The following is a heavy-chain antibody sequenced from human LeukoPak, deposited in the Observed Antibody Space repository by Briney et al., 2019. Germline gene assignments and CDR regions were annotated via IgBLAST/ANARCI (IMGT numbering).Heavy chain of an antibody. Sequence: GGSLRLSCAASGFTSSSYSMNWVRQAPGKGLEWVSSISSSSSYIYYADSVKGRFTISRDNAKNSLYLQMNSLRAEDTAVYYCASDIGITMVRGVIGYSDYWGQGTLVTVSS. CDR3: ASDIGITMVRGVIGYSDY. V-gene: IGHV3-21*01. CDR2: ISSSSSYI. J-gene: IGHJ4*02. D-gene: IGHD3-10*01. CDR1: GFTSSSYS.